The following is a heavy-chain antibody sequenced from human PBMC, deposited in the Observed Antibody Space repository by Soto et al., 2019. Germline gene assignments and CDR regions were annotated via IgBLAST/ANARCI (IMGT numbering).Heavy chain of an antibody. CDR2: VSHDGRNT. CDR1: GFTFSDYA. Sequence: VQLVESGGGVVQPGRSLRLSCAASGFTFSDYAMHWVRQAPGTGLEWVAVVSHDGRNTHYADSVKGLFTIPRDSSKNTVSREMTSLRAEDTAVYYCTKGGRPSLVTPDVNYGGQGARVTVSS. J-gene: IGHJ4*02. CDR3: TKGGRPSLVTPDVNY. D-gene: IGHD6-13*01. V-gene: IGHV3-30*18.